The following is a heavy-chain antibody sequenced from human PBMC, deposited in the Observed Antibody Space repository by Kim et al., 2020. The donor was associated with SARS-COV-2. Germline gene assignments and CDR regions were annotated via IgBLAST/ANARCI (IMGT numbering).Heavy chain of an antibody. D-gene: IGHD2-2*01. V-gene: IGHV1-18*01. CDR2: ISAYNGNT. CDR3: ARDRVVVVPAATSPLGGGFENWFDP. J-gene: IGHJ5*02. CDR1: GYTFTSYG. Sequence: ASVKVSCKASGYTFTSYGISWVRQAPGQGLEWMGWISAYNGNTNYAQKLQGRVTMTTDTSTSTAYMELRSLRSDDTAVYYCARDRVVVVPAATSPLGGGFENWFDPWGQGTLVTVSS.